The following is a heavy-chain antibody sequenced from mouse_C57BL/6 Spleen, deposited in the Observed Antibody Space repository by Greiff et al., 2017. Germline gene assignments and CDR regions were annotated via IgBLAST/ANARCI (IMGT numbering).Heavy chain of an antibody. Sequence: QVQLQQPGAELVKPGASVKLSCKASGYTFTSDCMHWVKQRPGQGLEWIGMIHPNSGSTHYNEKFKSKATLTVDKSSSTAYMQLSSLTSDDAAVYSCARGSLYYYAMDYRGQGTSVTV. CDR3: ARGSLYYYAMDY. V-gene: IGHV1-64*01. CDR1: GYTFTSDC. J-gene: IGHJ4*01. CDR2: IHPNSGST.